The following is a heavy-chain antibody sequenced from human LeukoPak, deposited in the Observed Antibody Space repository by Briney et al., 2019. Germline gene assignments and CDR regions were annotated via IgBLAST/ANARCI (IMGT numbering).Heavy chain of an antibody. CDR1: GYTFTGYY. D-gene: IGHD6-13*01. V-gene: IGHV1-2*02. J-gene: IGHJ4*02. CDR3: ARDKSSSWYGGVDH. CDR2: IDPNSGGT. Sequence: GASVKVSCTASGYTFTGYYIHWVRQAPGQGLEWMGWIDPNSGGTDYAQKFQGRVTVTRDTSISTAYMELSRLRSDDTAVYYCARDKSSSWYGGVDHWGQGTLVTVSS.